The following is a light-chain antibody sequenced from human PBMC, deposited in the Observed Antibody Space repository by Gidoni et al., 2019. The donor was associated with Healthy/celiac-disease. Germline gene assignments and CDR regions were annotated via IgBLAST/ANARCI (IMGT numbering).Light chain of an antibody. J-gene: IGLJ2*01. CDR1: SSDVGSYNL. CDR2: EVS. CDR3: CSYAGSSTSVV. V-gene: IGLV2-23*02. Sequence: QSALTQAASPSGSPGQSLTISCTGTSSDVGSYNLGSWYQQHPGKAPKLMIYEVSKRPSGVSNRFSGSKSGNTASLTISGLQAEDEADYYCCSYAGSSTSVVFGGGTKLTVL.